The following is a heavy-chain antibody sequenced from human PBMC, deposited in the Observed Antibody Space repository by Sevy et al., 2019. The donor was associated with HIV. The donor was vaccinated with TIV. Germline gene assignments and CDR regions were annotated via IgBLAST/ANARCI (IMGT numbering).Heavy chain of an antibody. J-gene: IGHJ6*02. V-gene: IGHV3-74*01. D-gene: IGHD2-15*01. CDR2: INSDGSST. CDR1: GFTFSNYW. Sequence: GGSLRLSCAASGFTFSNYWMHWVRQSPGKGLVWVSRINSDGSSTNYADSVKGRFTISRDNAKNTVYLQMNSLRDEDTALYYCVRVGHCSGGSCYTPLFLHWGQGTTVTVSS. CDR3: VRVGHCSGGSCYTPLFLH.